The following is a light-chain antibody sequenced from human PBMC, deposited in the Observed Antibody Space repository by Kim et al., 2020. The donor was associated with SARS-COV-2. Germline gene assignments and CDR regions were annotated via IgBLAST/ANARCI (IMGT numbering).Light chain of an antibody. J-gene: IGLJ3*02. CDR3: QSYDDNIWV. CDR1: SGSIVSDF. CDR2: EDH. Sequence: NFMLTQSHSVSESPGKTVIISCTRSSGSIVSDFVQWFQQRPGSSPTTVIYEDHKRPSGVPDRFSGSVDSSSNSASLTISGLRTGDEADYYCQSYDDNIWVFGGGTQLTVL. V-gene: IGLV6-57*01.